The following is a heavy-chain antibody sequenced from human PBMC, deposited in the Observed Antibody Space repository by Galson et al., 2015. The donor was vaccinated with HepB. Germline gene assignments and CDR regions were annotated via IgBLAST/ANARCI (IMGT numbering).Heavy chain of an antibody. CDR3: ARVSAGTGHNWFDP. J-gene: IGHJ5*02. CDR2: INTNTGNP. V-gene: IGHV7-4-1*02. CDR1: GYTFTSYA. D-gene: IGHD6-19*01. Sequence: SVKVSCKASGYTFTSYAMNWVRQAPGQGLEWMGWINTNTGNPTYAQGSTGRFVFSLDTSVSTAYLQISSLKAEDAAVYYCARVSAGTGHNWFDPWGQGTLVTVSS.